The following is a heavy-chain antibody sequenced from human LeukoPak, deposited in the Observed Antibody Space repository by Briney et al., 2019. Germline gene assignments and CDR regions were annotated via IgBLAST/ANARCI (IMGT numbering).Heavy chain of an antibody. CDR3: ARVIGSYGDSAY. CDR2: ISSTSSAI. CDR1: GFTFSSFS. V-gene: IGHV3-48*04. D-gene: IGHD3-16*01. J-gene: IGHJ4*02. Sequence: GGSLRLSCAASGFTFSSFSMNLVRQAPGKGLEWLSYISSTSSAIYYADSLKGRFTISRDNAKNSLYLQMDSLRAEDTAVYYCARVIGSYGDSAYWGQGTLVTVSS.